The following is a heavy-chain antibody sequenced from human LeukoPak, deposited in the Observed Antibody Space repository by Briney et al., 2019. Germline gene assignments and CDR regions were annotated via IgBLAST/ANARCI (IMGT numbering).Heavy chain of an antibody. CDR2: ISAYNGNT. CDR3: ARDPGEDIVVVPAALDY. D-gene: IGHD2-2*01. Sequence: ASVKVSCKASGYTFTSYAMNWVRQAPGQGLEWMGWISAYNGNTNYAQKLQGRVTMTTDTSTSTAYMELRSLRSDDTAVYYCARDPGEDIVVVPAALDYWGQGTLVTVSS. J-gene: IGHJ4*02. V-gene: IGHV1-18*01. CDR1: GYTFTSYA.